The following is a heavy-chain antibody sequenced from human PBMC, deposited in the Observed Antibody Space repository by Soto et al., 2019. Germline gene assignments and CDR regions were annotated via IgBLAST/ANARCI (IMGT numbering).Heavy chain of an antibody. V-gene: IGHV5-51*01. Sequence: GESLKISCKGSGYSFTSYWIGWVRQMPGKGLEWMGIIYPGDSDTRYSPSFQGQVTISADKSISTAYLQWSSLKASDTAMYYCARLHCSSTSCYTFRTDNWFVPWCQGTLVTGSS. CDR3: ARLHCSSTSCYTFRTDNWFVP. J-gene: IGHJ5*02. CDR2: IYPGDSDT. CDR1: GYSFTSYW. D-gene: IGHD2-2*02.